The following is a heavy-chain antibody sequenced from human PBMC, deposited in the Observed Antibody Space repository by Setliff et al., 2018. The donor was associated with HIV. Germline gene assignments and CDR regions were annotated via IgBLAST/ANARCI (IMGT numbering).Heavy chain of an antibody. Sequence: GASVKVSCKASGFTFTSSAMQWVRQARGQRLEWMGGIIPIYRIANYAQKFQGRVTITADLSTSTAYMELSSLTSEDTAFYYCARDDGGAVAAFPWGQGTLVTVSS. D-gene: IGHD6-6*01. CDR1: GFTFTSSA. V-gene: IGHV1-69*10. J-gene: IGHJ5*02. CDR2: IIPIYRIA. CDR3: ARDDGGAVAAFP.